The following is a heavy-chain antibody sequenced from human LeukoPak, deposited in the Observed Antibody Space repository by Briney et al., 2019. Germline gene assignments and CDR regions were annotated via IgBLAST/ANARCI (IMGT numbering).Heavy chain of an antibody. CDR1: GFTFSRYA. J-gene: IGHJ4*01. Sequence: PGGSLRLSCAASGFTFSRYAMHWVRQTPGMGLVWDSRLAADGSGTNYADSVKGRFTISRDNAKNTVYLQMSSLRAEDTAVYYCARDGFTGPRTAYLDHWGQGTLVTVSS. CDR2: LAADGSGT. CDR3: ARDGFTGPRTAYLDH. V-gene: IGHV3-74*01. D-gene: IGHD2-8*02.